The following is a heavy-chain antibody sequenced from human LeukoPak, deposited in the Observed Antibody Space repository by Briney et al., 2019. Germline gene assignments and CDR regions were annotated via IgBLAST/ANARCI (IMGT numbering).Heavy chain of an antibody. CDR3: ARDRGIMITFGGVIVREAFDI. CDR2: IYYSGST. J-gene: IGHJ3*02. D-gene: IGHD3-16*02. V-gene: IGHV4-59*01. CDR1: GGSISSYY. Sequence: SETLSLTCTVSGGSISSYYWSWIRQPPGKGLEWIGYIYYSGSTNYNPSLKSRVTISVDTSKNQFSLKLSSVTAADTAVYYCARDRGIMITFGGVIVREAFDIWGQGTMVTVS.